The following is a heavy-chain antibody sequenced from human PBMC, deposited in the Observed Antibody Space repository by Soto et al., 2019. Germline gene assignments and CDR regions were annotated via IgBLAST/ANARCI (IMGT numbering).Heavy chain of an antibody. CDR1: GFTFSSYS. V-gene: IGHV3-48*01. J-gene: IGHJ4*02. D-gene: IGHD4-17*01. Sequence: GGSLRLSCAASGFTFSSYSMNWVRQAPGKGLEWISYISSSTSTTYHADSVKGRFTISRDNANNSLYLQMNSLRAEDTAVYYRARDAYGDYLFDYWGQGTLVTVSS. CDR2: ISSSTSTT. CDR3: ARDAYGDYLFDY.